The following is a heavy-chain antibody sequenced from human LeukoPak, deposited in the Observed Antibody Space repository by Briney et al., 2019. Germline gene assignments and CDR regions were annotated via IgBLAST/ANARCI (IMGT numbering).Heavy chain of an antibody. CDR2: INHSGST. J-gene: IGHJ6*04. CDR3: ARGATYGSGNFFYYYYGMDV. Sequence: NPSETLSLTCAVYGGSFSGYYWSWIRQPPGKRLEWIGEINHSGSTNYNPSLKSRVTISVDTSKNQFSLKLSSVTAADTAVYYCARGATYGSGNFFYYYYGMDVWGKGTTVTVSS. CDR1: GGSFSGYY. V-gene: IGHV4-34*01. D-gene: IGHD3-10*01.